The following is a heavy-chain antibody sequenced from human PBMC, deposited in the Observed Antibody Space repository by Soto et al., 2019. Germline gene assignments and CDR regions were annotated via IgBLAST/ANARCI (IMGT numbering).Heavy chain of an antibody. J-gene: IGHJ6*02. V-gene: IGHV2-70*11. CDR3: ARVGGVSTRGPSYGMDV. CDR2: IDWDDDK. Sequence: SGPTLVNPTQTLTLTCTFSGFSLSTSGMCVSWIRQPPGKALEWLARIDWDDDKYSTTSLKTRLTISKDTSKNQVVLTMTTMDPVDTATYYCARVGGVSTRGPSYGMDVWGQGTTVTVSS. D-gene: IGHD3-16*01. CDR1: GFSLSTSGMC.